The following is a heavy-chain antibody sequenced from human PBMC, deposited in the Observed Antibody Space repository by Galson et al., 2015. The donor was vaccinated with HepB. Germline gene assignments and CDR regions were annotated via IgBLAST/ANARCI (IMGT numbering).Heavy chain of an antibody. CDR3: AKDPRMRSSSGWYFDY. V-gene: IGHV3-23*01. J-gene: IGHJ4*02. Sequence: SLRLSCAASGFTFSSSAMSWVRQAPGEGLEWVSAISGSGGSTYYADSVKGRFTISRDNSKNTLYLQMNSLRAEDTAVYYCAKDPRMRSSSGWYFDYWGQGTLVTVSS. CDR1: GFTFSSSA. CDR2: ISGSGGST. D-gene: IGHD6-6*01.